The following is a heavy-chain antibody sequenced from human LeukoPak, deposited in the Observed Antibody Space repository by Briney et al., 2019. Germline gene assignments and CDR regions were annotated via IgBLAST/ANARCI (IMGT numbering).Heavy chain of an antibody. D-gene: IGHD4-23*01. J-gene: IGHJ4*02. CDR3: ARVTTVVTGFDY. Sequence: PGGSLRLSCAASGFTFSSYSMNWVRQAPGKGLEWVSSISSSSSYIYYADSVKGRFTISRDNPKNSLYLQMNSLRAEDTAVYYCARVTTVVTGFDYWGQGTLATVSS. V-gene: IGHV3-21*01. CDR2: ISSSSSYI. CDR1: GFTFSSYS.